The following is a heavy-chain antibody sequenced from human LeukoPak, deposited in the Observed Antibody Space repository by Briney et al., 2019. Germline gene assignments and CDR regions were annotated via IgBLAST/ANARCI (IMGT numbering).Heavy chain of an antibody. CDR2: IYHSGNT. CDR3: ARVIGGYCSSTSCYALDV. V-gene: IGHV4-38-2*01. J-gene: IGHJ6*04. D-gene: IGHD2-2*01. CDR1: GYSISSGYY. Sequence: SETLSLTCAVSGYSISSGYYWGWIRPPPGKGLEWIGSIYHSGNTYYHPSLKSRVTISVDTSKNQFSLRLSSVTAADTAVYYCARVIGGYCSSTSCYALDVWGKGTTVTVSS.